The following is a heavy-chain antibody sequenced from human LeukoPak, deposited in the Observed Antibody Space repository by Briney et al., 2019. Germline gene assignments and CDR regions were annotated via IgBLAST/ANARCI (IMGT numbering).Heavy chain of an antibody. CDR3: AREEGEYSSSYYYYYGMDV. D-gene: IGHD6-6*01. J-gene: IGHJ6*02. CDR2: LNPSGGSS. Sequence: ASVKVSCKASGYTVTSYYMHWVRQAPGQGLEWMAILNPSGGSSNYAQKFQGRATLTRATSTGTVYMELSSLRSEDTAVYYCAREEGEYSSSYYYYYGMDVWGQGTTVTVPS. CDR1: GYTVTSYY. V-gene: IGHV1-46*01.